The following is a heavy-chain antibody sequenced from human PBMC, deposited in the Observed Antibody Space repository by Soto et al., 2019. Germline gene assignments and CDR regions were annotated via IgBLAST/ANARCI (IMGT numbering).Heavy chain of an antibody. CDR3: AKDEGVGGTLGLFDY. CDR1: GFDFTYYA. D-gene: IGHD1-26*01. J-gene: IGHJ4*02. Sequence: QVQLVESGGGAVRPGESLRLSCVASGFDFTYYAMHWVRQAPGKGLESVAVMSSDGSKIHHTDSVKGRFTISRDNSKNTLSLQMNSLRKEDTAVYFFAKDEGVGGTLGLFDYWGQGTLVSVSS. CDR2: MSSDGSKI. V-gene: IGHV3-30*18.